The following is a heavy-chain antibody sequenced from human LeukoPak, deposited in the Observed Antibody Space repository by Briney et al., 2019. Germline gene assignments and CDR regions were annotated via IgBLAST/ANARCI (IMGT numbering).Heavy chain of an antibody. J-gene: IGHJ1*01. V-gene: IGHV7-4-1*02. CDR2: INTNTGNP. Sequence: ASVTVSCKASGYTFTSYAMNWVRQAPGQGLEWMGWINTNTGNPTYAQGFTGRFVFSLDTSVSTAYLQISSLKAEDTAVYYCATRGRAAAEPEYFQHWGQGTLVTVSS. CDR1: GYTFTSYA. D-gene: IGHD6-13*01. CDR3: ATRGRAAAEPEYFQH.